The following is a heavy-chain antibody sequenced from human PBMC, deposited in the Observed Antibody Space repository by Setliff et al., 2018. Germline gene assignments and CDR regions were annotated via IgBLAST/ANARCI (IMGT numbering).Heavy chain of an antibody. CDR1: GYPFSTYG. D-gene: IGHD5-18*01. CDR3: ARTGLPPQGILYGLWCLDTAIWFDP. J-gene: IGHJ5*02. Sequence: ASVKVSCKTSGYPFSTYGISWVRQAPGQALEWMGWISAYNGNTNYAQKLQGRVTMPTVTSTRTAYMELRSLRSDDTAVYYCARTGLPPQGILYGLWCLDTAIWFDPWGQGTLVTVSS. CDR2: ISAYNGNT. V-gene: IGHV1-18*01.